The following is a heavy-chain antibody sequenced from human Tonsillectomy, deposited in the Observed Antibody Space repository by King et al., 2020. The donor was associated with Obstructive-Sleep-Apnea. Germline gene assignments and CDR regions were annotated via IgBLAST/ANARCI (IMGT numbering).Heavy chain of an antibody. CDR2: ISYDGSNK. CDR3: AKDSASYGNGWHYDYFDY. J-gene: IGHJ4*02. Sequence: VQLVESGGGVVQPGRSLRLSCVVSGFTFSSYGMHWVRQAPGKGLEWVALISYDGSNKYCVDSVKGRFTISRDDSKNTLFLQMNSLRPEDTAVYYCAKDSASYGNGWHYDYFDYWGQGILVTVSS. CDR1: GFTFSSYG. D-gene: IGHD6-19*01. V-gene: IGHV3-30*18.